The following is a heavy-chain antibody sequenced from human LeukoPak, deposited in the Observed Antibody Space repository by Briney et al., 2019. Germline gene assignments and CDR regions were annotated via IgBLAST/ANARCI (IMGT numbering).Heavy chain of an antibody. CDR2: ISWNSGSI. D-gene: IGHD2-2*01. V-gene: IGHV3-9*01. Sequence: PGGSLRLSCAASGFTFDDYAMHWVRQAPGKGLEWVSGISWNSGSIGYADSVKGRFTISRDNAKNSLYLQMNSLRAEDTALYYCAKDTGASTHYYYYYSMDVWGQGTTVTVSS. CDR1: GFTFDDYA. J-gene: IGHJ6*02. CDR3: AKDTGASTHYYYYYSMDV.